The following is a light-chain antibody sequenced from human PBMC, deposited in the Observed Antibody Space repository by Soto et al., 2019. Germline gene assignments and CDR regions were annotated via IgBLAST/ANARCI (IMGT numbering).Light chain of an antibody. CDR2: GAS. Sequence: TQSPSTLSASVGDRATLSCRASQSVSRSYLGWYQQKPGQAPRLLMYGASIRAAGVPDRFSGSGSGTEFTLTISRLEPEDFTVYYCHHYETFGQGTKVDIK. CDR3: HHYET. J-gene: IGKJ1*01. V-gene: IGKV3-20*01. CDR1: QSVSRSY.